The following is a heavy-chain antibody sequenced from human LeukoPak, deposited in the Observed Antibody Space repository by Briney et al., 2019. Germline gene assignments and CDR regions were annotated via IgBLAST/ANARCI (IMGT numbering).Heavy chain of an antibody. V-gene: IGHV3-11*04. J-gene: IGHJ6*03. CDR1: GFTFSDYY. CDR2: ISSDAGTI. Sequence: GGSLRLSCAASGFTFSDYYMSWIRQAPGKGLEWVSYISSDAGTIYYADSVKGRFTISRDNAKNSLYLQMNSLRAEDTAVYYCARVAYYYYYMDVWGKGTTVTVSS. CDR3: ARVAYYYYYMDV.